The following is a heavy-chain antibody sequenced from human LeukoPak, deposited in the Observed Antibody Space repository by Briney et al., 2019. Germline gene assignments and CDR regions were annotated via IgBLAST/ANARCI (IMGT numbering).Heavy chain of an antibody. Sequence: PGGSLRLSCPASRFTVSSNYMSWVRQAPAKGLEWVSVIYSGGSTYYADSVKGRFTISRDNSKNTLYLQMNSLRAEDTAVYYCAKDSAEYYYDSSGYWDYFDYWGQGTLVTVSS. CDR1: RFTVSSNY. CDR3: AKDSAEYYYDSSGYWDYFDY. J-gene: IGHJ4*02. V-gene: IGHV3-66*01. CDR2: IYSGGST. D-gene: IGHD3-22*01.